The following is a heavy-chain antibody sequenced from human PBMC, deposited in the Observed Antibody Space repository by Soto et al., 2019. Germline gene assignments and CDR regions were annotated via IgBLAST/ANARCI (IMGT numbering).Heavy chain of an antibody. Sequence: EVQLLESGGGSVHPGESLRLSCAASGFTFSDFAMAWVRQAPGKGLEWVSSASASGSGTYYADSVKGRFTISRDNSKNTVYLQMHSLRVEDTAVYYCAKWNGYGDFWGQGTLVTVSS. J-gene: IGHJ4*02. V-gene: IGHV3-23*01. CDR2: ASASGSGT. D-gene: IGHD1-1*01. CDR1: GFTFSDFA. CDR3: AKWNGYGDF.